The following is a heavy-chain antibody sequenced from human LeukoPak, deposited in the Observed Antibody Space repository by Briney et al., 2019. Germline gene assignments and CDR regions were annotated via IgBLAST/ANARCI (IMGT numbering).Heavy chain of an antibody. J-gene: IGHJ5*02. D-gene: IGHD6-19*01. Sequence: GESLRLSCAASGFTFSNYAMSWVRQAPGKGLEWVSSIDASGGATYYADSVKGRFTISRDNSKNTFYLQMNSLRAEDTAVYSCAKGSSSGWYGWFAPWGQGTLVTVSS. CDR1: GFTFSNYA. V-gene: IGHV3-23*01. CDR3: AKGSSSGWYGWFAP. CDR2: IDASGGAT.